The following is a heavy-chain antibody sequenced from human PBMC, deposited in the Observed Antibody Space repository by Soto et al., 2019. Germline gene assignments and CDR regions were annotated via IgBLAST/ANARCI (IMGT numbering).Heavy chain of an antibody. D-gene: IGHD3-16*01. CDR2: IIPVFDKA. J-gene: IGHJ3*01. V-gene: IGHV1-69*06. CDR1: GGSFGSSA. CDR3: ARLRRDWGDAFDL. Sequence: QVQLVQSGADVKKPGSSVKVSCKTSGGSFGSSAISWVRQAPAQGLEWMGEIIPVFDKANYAQNFQGRLTITADKLTGTVFMELSSLRSEDTAVYFCARLRRDWGDAFDLWGLGTFVTVSS.